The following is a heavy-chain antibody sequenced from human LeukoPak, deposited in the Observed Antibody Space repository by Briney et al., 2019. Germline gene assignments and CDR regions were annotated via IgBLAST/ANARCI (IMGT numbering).Heavy chain of an antibody. CDR1: GFTFSNSA. V-gene: IGHV3-23*01. CDR3: AKDWSCDY. CDR2: ISGSGDKI. D-gene: IGHD1-26*01. Sequence: PGGSLRLSCAAPGFTFSNSAMTWVRQAPGKGLEWVSAISGSGDKIHYADSVKGRFTISRDNSKNTLYLQMNILTVEDTAIYYCAKDWSCDYWGQGTLITVSS. J-gene: IGHJ4*02.